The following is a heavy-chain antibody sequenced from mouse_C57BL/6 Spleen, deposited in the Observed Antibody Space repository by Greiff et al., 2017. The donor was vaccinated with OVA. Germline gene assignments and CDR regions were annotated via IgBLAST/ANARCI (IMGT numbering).Heavy chain of an antibody. Sequence: VQLQESGPELVKPGASVKISCKASGYAFSSSWMNWVKQRPGKGLEWIGRIYPGDGDTNYNGKFKGKATLTADKSSSTAYMQLSSLTSEDSAVYFCARNPDVWGTGTTVTVSS. J-gene: IGHJ1*03. CDR3: ARNPDV. V-gene: IGHV1-82*01. CDR2: IYPGDGDT. CDR1: GYAFSSSW.